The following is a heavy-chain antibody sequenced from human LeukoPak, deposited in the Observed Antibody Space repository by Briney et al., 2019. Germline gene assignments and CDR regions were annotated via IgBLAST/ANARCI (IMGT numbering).Heavy chain of an antibody. CDR2: ISYDGSNK. CDR1: GFAFSSYA. J-gene: IGHJ3*02. V-gene: IGHV3-30*04. CDR3: ASLGYCSGGSCYLSPDPDAFDI. D-gene: IGHD2-15*01. Sequence: GSLLLSCAASGFAFSSYAMHWVRQAPGKGLEWVAVISYDGSNKYYADSVKGRFTISRDNSKNTLYLQMNSLRAEDTAVYYCASLGYCSGGSCYLSPDPDAFDIWGQGTMVTVSS.